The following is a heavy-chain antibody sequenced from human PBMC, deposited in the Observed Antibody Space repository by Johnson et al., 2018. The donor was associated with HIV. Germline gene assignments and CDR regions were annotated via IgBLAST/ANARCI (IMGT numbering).Heavy chain of an antibody. V-gene: IGHV3-30-3*01. CDR3: ARDRGGYSYGYDSDAFDI. CDR1: GFTFSSYA. CDR2: ISYDGSNK. J-gene: IGHJ3*02. D-gene: IGHD5-18*01. Sequence: QVLLVESGGGVVQPGRSLRLSCAASGFTFSSYAMHWVRQAPGKGLEWVAVISYDGSNKYYADSVKGRFTISRDNAKNSLYLHMNSLRAEDTAVYYCARDRGGYSYGYDSDAFDIWGQGTMVTVSS.